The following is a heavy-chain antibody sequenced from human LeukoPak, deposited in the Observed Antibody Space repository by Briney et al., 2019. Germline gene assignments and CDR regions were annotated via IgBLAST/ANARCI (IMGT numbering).Heavy chain of an antibody. V-gene: IGHV1-2*02. Sequence: ASVKVSCKASGYTFTVYYMHWVRQAPGQGLEWMGWINPNTGGTNSAQKFQGRVTMTRNSSISTAYMEQSSLRSEDTAVYYCARVGYSYGTTYHYWGQGTLVTVSS. CDR3: ARVGYSYGTTYHY. CDR1: GYTFTVYY. J-gene: IGHJ4*02. CDR2: INPNTGGT. D-gene: IGHD5-18*01.